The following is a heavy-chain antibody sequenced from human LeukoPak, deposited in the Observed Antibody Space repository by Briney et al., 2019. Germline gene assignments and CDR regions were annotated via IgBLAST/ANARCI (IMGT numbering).Heavy chain of an antibody. CDR2: IFPVDSDT. D-gene: IGHD2-15*01. CDR1: GYTLINYW. V-gene: IGHV5-51*01. Sequence: GESLKISCKASGYTLINYWIAWVRQMPGKGLEWMGNIFPVDSDTRYSPSFQGLVSISVGKSINTAYLQWSSLKASDTAIYYCARHHFAGGTDFWGQGTLVTVSS. J-gene: IGHJ4*02. CDR3: ARHHFAGGTDF.